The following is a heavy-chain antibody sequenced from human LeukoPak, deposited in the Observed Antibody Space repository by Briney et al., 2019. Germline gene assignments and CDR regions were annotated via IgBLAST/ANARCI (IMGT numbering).Heavy chain of an antibody. CDR2: FDPEDGET. D-gene: IGHD1-1*01. Sequence: ASVKVSCKVSGYTLTELSMHWVRQAPGKGLEWMGGFDPEDGETIYAQKFQGRVTMTEDTSTDTAYMELSSLRSEDTAVYYCASYWNDVTDDAFDIWGQGTMVTVSS. V-gene: IGHV1-24*01. CDR3: ASYWNDVTDDAFDI. J-gene: IGHJ3*02. CDR1: GYTLTELS.